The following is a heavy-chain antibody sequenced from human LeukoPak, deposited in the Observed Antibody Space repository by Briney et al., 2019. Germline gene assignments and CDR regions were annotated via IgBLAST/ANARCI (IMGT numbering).Heavy chain of an antibody. D-gene: IGHD3-22*01. CDR2: ISAYNGNT. CDR1: GYTFTSYG. V-gene: IGHV1-18*01. CDR3: ARVYYDSSGPGEDAFDI. J-gene: IGHJ3*02. Sequence: ASVKVSCKASGYTFTSYGISWVRQAPGQGLEWMGWISAYNGNTNYAQKLQGRVTMTTDTSTSTAYMELRSLRSDDTAVHYCARVYYDSSGPGEDAFDIWGQGTMVTVSS.